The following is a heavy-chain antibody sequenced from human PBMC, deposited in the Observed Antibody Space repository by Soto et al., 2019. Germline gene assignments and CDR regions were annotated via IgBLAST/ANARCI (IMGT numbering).Heavy chain of an antibody. D-gene: IGHD2-15*01. J-gene: IGHJ4*02. CDR2: IKQDGSEK. Sequence: GGSLRLSCAASGFTFSSYWMSWVRRAPGKGLEWVATIKQDGSEKFYVDSVKGRFTISRDDAKNSLYLQMNSLRAEDTAVYYCARGRIGEYCSGGSCYFDYWGQGTLVTVSS. CDR3: ARGRIGEYCSGGSCYFDY. V-gene: IGHV3-7*01. CDR1: GFTFSSYW.